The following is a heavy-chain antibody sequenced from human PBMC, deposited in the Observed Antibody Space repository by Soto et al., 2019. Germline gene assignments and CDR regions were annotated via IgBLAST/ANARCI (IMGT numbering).Heavy chain of an antibody. Sequence: EVQLLESGGGLVQPGGSLRLSCAASGFTFSSYAMNWVRQAPGKGLEWVSAIGGSAGSTYYADSVKGRFTISRDNSKNTLYLQMNSLRAEDTAIYYCVKDPGVVAIHYVDYWGQGTLVTVSS. J-gene: IGHJ4*02. CDR3: VKDPGVVAIHYVDY. V-gene: IGHV3-23*01. CDR1: GFTFSSYA. CDR2: IGGSAGST. D-gene: IGHD5-12*01.